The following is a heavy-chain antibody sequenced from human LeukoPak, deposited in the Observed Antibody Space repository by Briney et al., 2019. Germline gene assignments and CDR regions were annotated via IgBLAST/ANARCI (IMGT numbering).Heavy chain of an antibody. CDR2: IIPIFGTA. Sequence: GASVKVSCKASGYTFTSYDINWVRQAPGQGLEWMGGIIPIFGTANYAQKFQGRVTITTDESTSTAYMELSSLRSEDTAVYYCARSWDPTRHFDYWGQGTLVTVSS. CDR3: ARSWDPTRHFDY. J-gene: IGHJ4*02. CDR1: GYTFTSYD. D-gene: IGHD1-26*01. V-gene: IGHV1-69*05.